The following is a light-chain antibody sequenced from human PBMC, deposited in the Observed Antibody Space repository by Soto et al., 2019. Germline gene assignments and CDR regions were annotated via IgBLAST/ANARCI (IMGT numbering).Light chain of an antibody. V-gene: IGKV3-15*01. CDR1: QSVSSY. J-gene: IGKJ1*01. Sequence: EILLTKSPATLSLSPGERATLSCRASQSVSSYLAWYQQKPGQAPRLLIYGASTRATGIPARFSGSGSGTEFTLTISSLQSEDFAVYYCQQYNNWWTFGQGTKVDI. CDR2: GAS. CDR3: QQYNNWWT.